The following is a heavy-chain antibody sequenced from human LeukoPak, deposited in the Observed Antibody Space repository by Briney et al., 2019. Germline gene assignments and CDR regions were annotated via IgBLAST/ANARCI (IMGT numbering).Heavy chain of an antibody. D-gene: IGHD6-19*01. J-gene: IGHJ4*02. Sequence: SETLSLTCTVSGGSISSYYWSWIRQPPGKGLEWIGYIYYSGSTNYNPSLKSRVTISVDTSKNRFSLKLSSVTAADTAVYYCARGGRAVAGERYFDYWGQGTLVTVSS. CDR3: ARGGRAVAGERYFDY. CDR2: IYYSGST. V-gene: IGHV4-59*01. CDR1: GGSISSYY.